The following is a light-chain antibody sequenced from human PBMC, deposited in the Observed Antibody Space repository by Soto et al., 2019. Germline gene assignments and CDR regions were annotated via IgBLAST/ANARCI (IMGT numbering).Light chain of an antibody. CDR3: QQFNSYPLT. CDR1: QGISSY. J-gene: IGKJ4*01. Sequence: DIQLTQSPSFLSASVGDRVTITCRASQGISSYLAWYQQRPGKAPKLLIYGASTLQSGVPSRFSGSGSGTEFTLTISSLQPEDFTTYYGQQFNSYPLTFGGGTKVEIK. V-gene: IGKV1-9*01. CDR2: GAS.